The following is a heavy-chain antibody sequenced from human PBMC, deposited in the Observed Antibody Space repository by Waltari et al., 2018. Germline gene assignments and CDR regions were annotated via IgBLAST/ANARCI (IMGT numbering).Heavy chain of an antibody. CDR3: ARLVGSYWYFDL. CDR1: GYSISSGYY. J-gene: IGHJ2*01. D-gene: IGHD2-21*01. V-gene: IGHV4-38-2*01. CDR2: IYHSGST. Sequence: QVQLQESGPGLVKPSETLSLTCAVSGYSISSGYYWGWIRQPQGKGLEWIGSIYHSGSTYYNPSLKSRVTISVDTSKNQFSLKLSSVTAADTAVYYCARLVGSYWYFDLWGRGTLVTVSS.